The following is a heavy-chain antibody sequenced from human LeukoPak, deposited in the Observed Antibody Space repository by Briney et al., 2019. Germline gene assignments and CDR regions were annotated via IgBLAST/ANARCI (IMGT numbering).Heavy chain of an antibody. V-gene: IGHV4-4*07. CDR1: GGSISSYY. CDR2: IYTSGST. D-gene: IGHD1-1*01. Sequence: SETLSLTCTVSGGSISSYYWSWIRQPAGKGLEWIGRIYTSGSTNYNPSLKSRVTMSVDTPKNQFSLKLSSVTAADTAVYYCARDLLNWNEGDWFDPWGQGTLVTVSS. CDR3: ARDLLNWNEGDWFDP. J-gene: IGHJ5*02.